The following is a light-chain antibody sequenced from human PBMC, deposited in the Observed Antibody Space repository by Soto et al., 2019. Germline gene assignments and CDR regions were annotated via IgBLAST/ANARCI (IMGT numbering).Light chain of an antibody. CDR3: MQGLQSPRT. CDR2: LGS. CDR1: QSLLHSNGFNY. Sequence: DVVLRQSPLSLSVTPGEAASISCESNQSLLHSNGFNYLNWYLHKPGQPPQLLISLGSNRASGVPDRLSGSGSGTVFKLEIRGVESADVGVYYCMQGLQSPRTFGHGTKVEIK. J-gene: IGKJ1*01. V-gene: IGKV2-28*01.